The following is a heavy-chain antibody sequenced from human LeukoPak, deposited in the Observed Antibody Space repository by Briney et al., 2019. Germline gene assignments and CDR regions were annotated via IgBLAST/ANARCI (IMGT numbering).Heavy chain of an antibody. Sequence: PSETLSLTCAVYGGSFSGYYWSWIRQPPGKGLEWIGEIYHSGSTNYNPSLKSRVTISVDKSKNQFSLKLSSVTAADTAVYYCARGTEYTKPHWESQGAFDAFDIWGQGTMVTVSS. CDR3: ARGTEYTKPHWESQGAFDAFDI. CDR1: GGSFSGYY. D-gene: IGHD1-26*01. CDR2: IYHSGST. J-gene: IGHJ3*02. V-gene: IGHV4-34*01.